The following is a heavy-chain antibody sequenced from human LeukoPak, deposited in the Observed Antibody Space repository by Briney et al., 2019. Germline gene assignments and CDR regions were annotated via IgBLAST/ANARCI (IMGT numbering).Heavy chain of an antibody. J-gene: IGHJ4*02. V-gene: IGHV3-30*02. Sequence: GGSLRLSCAASGFNFGNYGMHWVRQAPGKGLEWVGFIRFDGSNKYYADSVKGRISISRDNSKNTLYLQMNSLRDEDPAVYYCAKDSHWILFDDWGQGTLVTVSS. CDR3: AKDSHWILFDD. CDR1: GFNFGNYG. D-gene: IGHD2-2*03. CDR2: IRFDGSNK.